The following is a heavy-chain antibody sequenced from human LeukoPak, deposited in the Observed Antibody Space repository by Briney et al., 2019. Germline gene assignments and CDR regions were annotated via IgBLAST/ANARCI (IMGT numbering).Heavy chain of an antibody. CDR1: GFTFSSYA. D-gene: IGHD3-22*01. CDR3: ARDPRYYYDSSGCLDY. J-gene: IGHJ4*02. V-gene: IGHV3-30-3*01. Sequence: PGGSLRLSCAASGFTFSSYAMHWVRQAPGKGLEWVAVISYDGSNKYYADSVKGRFTISRDNSKNTLYLQMNSLRAEDTAVYYCARDPRYYYDSSGCLDYWGQGTLVTVSS. CDR2: ISYDGSNK.